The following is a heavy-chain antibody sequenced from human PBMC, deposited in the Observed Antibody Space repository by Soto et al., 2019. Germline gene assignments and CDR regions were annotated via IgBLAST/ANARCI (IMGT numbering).Heavy chain of an antibody. CDR3: ARRGEVVVVTKYPVFDI. Sequence: XETLSLTCAVYVVSFSGYYWSCIRHPPGKWLEWIGEINHSGSTNYNPSLKSRVTISVDTSKNQFSLKLSSVTAADTAVYYCARRGEVVVVTKYPVFDIWGQGTLVNVSS. V-gene: IGHV4-34*01. CDR2: INHSGST. J-gene: IGHJ3*02. D-gene: IGHD3-22*01. CDR1: VVSFSGYY.